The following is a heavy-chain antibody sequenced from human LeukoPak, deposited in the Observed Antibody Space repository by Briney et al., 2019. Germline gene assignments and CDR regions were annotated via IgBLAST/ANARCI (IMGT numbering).Heavy chain of an antibody. CDR3: AKAATIAVPGTPDFDY. D-gene: IGHD6-19*01. CDR1: GFTFSSYA. V-gene: IGHV3-64*01. CDR2: ISSNGGST. J-gene: IGHJ4*02. Sequence: PGGSLRLSCAASGFTFSSYAMHWVRQAPGKGLEYVSAISSNGGSTYYANSVKGRFTISRDNSKNTLYLQMNSLRAEDTAVYYCAKAATIAVPGTPDFDYWGQGTLVTVSS.